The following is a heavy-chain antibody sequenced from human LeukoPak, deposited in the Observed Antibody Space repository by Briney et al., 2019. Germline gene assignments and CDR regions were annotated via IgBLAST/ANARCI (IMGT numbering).Heavy chain of an antibody. CDR3: DIVGASDAFDI. CDR1: GGSISSSSYY. Sequence: PSETLSLTCTVSGGSISSSSYYWGWIRQPPGKGLEWIGSIYYSGSTYYNPSLKSRVTISVDTSKNQFSLKLSSVTAADTAVYYCDIVGASDAFDIWGQGTMVTVSS. V-gene: IGHV4-39*07. J-gene: IGHJ3*02. D-gene: IGHD1-26*01. CDR2: IYYSGST.